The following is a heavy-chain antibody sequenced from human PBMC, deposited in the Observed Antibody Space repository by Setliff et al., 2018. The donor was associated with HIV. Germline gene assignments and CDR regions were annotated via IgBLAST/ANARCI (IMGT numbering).Heavy chain of an antibody. CDR2: MNPNSGNT. CDR3: ARAERSTGYYSHYFHH. D-gene: IGHD3-9*01. J-gene: IGHJ1*01. V-gene: IGHV1-8*02. Sequence: ASVKVSCKASGYTFTTYDINWVRRATGQGLEWMGWMNPNSGNTGYAQKFQGRFVISRDDARNTVYLQLGSLTNDDMAMYYCARAERSTGYYSHYFHHWGQGALVTVSS. CDR1: GYTFTTYD.